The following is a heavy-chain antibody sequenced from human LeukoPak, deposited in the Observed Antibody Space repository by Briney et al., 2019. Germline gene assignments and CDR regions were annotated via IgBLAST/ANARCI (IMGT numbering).Heavy chain of an antibody. CDR1: GGSISSSSYY. J-gene: IGHJ4*02. Sequence: RSSETLSLTCTVSGGSISSSSYYWGWIRQPPGKGLEWIGSIYYSGSTYYNPSLKSRVSISVDKSKNQLSLNLNSVTAADTAVYYCVRCGSYCLDYWGQGTLVTVSS. CDR3: VRCGSYCLDY. V-gene: IGHV4-39*07. CDR2: IYYSGST. D-gene: IGHD1-26*01.